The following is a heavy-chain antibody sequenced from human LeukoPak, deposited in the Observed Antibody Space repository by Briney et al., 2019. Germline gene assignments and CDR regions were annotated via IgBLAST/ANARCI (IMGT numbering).Heavy chain of an antibody. CDR2: ISAYNGNT. J-gene: IGHJ4*02. V-gene: IGHV1-18*01. D-gene: IGHD2-2*01. CDR3: AKDHQYDFDY. Sequence: ASVTVSCMASGYTFSSYDISWVRQAPGQGLEWMGWISAYNGNTNFAQKFQGRVTMTTDTSTSTAYMELRSLTSDDTAVYYCAKDHQYDFDYWGQGTLVTVSS. CDR1: GYTFSSYD.